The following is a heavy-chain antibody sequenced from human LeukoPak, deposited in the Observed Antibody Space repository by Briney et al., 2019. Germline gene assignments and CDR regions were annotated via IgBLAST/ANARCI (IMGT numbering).Heavy chain of an antibody. V-gene: IGHV3-23*01. Sequence: GGSLRLSCAASGFTFSSYAMGWVRQAPGKGLEWVSAISGSGGSTYYADSVKGRFTISRDNSKNTLYLQMNSLRAEDTAVYYCAKERAMITFGGAIDYWGQGTLVTVSS. CDR2: ISGSGGST. CDR3: AKERAMITFGGAIDY. D-gene: IGHD3-16*01. J-gene: IGHJ4*02. CDR1: GFTFSSYA.